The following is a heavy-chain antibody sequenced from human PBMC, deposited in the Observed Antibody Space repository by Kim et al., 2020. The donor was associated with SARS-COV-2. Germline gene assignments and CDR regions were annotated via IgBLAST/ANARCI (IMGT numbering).Heavy chain of an antibody. J-gene: IGHJ4*02. CDR2: ISYDGSNK. CDR3: ASSTTVTRWPFDY. V-gene: IGHV3-30*04. Sequence: GGSLRLSCAASGFTFSSYAMHWVRQAPGKGLEWVAVISYDGSNKYYADSVKGRFTISRDNSKNTLYLQMNSLRAEDTAVYYCASSTTVTRWPFDYWGQGT. CDR1: GFTFSSYA. D-gene: IGHD4-17*01.